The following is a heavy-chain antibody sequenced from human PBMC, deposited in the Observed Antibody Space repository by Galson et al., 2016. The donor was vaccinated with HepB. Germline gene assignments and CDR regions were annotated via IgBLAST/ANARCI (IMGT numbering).Heavy chain of an antibody. CDR3: ARSLGSTTNYGLDV. CDR1: GFTVRSNY. Sequence: SLRLSCAASGFTVRSNYMHWVRQAPGKGLEWVSVIHSGGATYYAGSVVGRFSISRDNSKNTMDLHMSGLRAEDMAVYYCARSLGSTTNYGLDVWGQGTAVSVS. V-gene: IGHV3-53*01. J-gene: IGHJ6*02. D-gene: IGHD1-26*01. CDR2: IHSGGAT.